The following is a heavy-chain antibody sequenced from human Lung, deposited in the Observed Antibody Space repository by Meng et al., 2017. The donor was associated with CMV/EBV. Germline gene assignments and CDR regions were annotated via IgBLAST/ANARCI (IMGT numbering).Heavy chain of an antibody. Sequence: QDHRPQSCRGLVKLSRILSVSCIVAADSITPDCWRWSRQLAGKGLGWVGRLYPDGSTDYNPSISSRLTLSLDTSKIRFSLKLRSVTAADTAIYYCARTPVRFCNTHMCYAFDYWGQGALVTVSS. D-gene: IGHD2-2*01. V-gene: IGHV4-4*07. CDR2: LYPDGST. CDR3: ARTPVRFCNTHMCYAFDY. J-gene: IGHJ4*02. CDR1: ADSITPDC.